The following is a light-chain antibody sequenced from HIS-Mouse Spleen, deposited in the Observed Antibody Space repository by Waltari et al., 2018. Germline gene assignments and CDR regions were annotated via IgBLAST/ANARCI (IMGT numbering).Light chain of an antibody. CDR1: SSDVGSYNL. J-gene: IGLJ2*01. CDR3: CSYAGSSTVV. V-gene: IGLV2-23*01. CDR2: EGS. Sequence: QSALTQPASVSGSPGQSITISCTGTSSDVGSYNLVSWYQQHPGKAPKLMIYEGSKRPSGVSNRFYGSKSGNTASLTISELQAEDEADYYCCSYAGSSTVVFGGGTKLTVL.